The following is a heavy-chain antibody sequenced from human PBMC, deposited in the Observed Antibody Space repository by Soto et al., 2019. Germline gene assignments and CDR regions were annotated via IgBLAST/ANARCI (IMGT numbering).Heavy chain of an antibody. J-gene: IGHJ6*02. CDR1: GGTFSSYA. D-gene: IGHD3-3*01. V-gene: IGHV1-69*01. CDR3: AREPGSGRYYAFWSGPVEGMDV. CDR2: IIPIFGTA. Sequence: QVQLVQSGAEVKKPGSSVKVSCKASGGTFSSYAISWVRQAPGQGLEWMGGIIPIFGTANYAQKFQGRVRITADESTSTAYMELSSLRSEDTAVYYCAREPGSGRYYAFWSGPVEGMDVWGQGTTVTVSS.